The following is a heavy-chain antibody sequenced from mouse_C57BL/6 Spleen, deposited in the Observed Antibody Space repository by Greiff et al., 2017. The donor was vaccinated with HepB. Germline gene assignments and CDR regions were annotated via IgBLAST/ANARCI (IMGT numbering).Heavy chain of an antibody. J-gene: IGHJ2*01. V-gene: IGHV5-4*03. CDR2: ISDGGSYT. Sequence: DVKLVESGGGLVKPGGSLKLSCAASGFTFSSYAMSWVRQTPEKRLEWVATISDGGSYTYYPDNVKGRCTSSRDNAKNNLYLQMSHLKAEDTAMYYCARGFDYWGQGTTLTVSS. CDR1: GFTFSSYA. CDR3: ARGFDY.